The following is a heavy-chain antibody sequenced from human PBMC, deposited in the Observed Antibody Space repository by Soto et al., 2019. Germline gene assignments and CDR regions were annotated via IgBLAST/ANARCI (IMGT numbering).Heavy chain of an antibody. CDR3: ATWYSSSWYYFDY. CDR2: IYHSGST. V-gene: IGHV4-4*02. J-gene: IGHJ4*02. D-gene: IGHD6-13*01. CDR1: GGSISSSNW. Sequence: LTCAVSGGSISSSNWWSWVRQPPGKGLEWIGEIYHSGSTNYNPSLKSRVTISIDKSKNQFSLKLSSVTAADTAVYYCATWYSSSWYYFDYWGQGTLVTVSS.